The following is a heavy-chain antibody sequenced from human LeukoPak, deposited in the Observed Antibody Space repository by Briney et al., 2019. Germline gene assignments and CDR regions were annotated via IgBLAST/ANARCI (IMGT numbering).Heavy chain of an antibody. J-gene: IGHJ5*02. V-gene: IGHV4-30-4*01. CDR3: ARRGGSGWLKNWFDP. CDR2: IYYSGST. CDR1: GGSISSGDYY. Sequence: SETLSLTCTVSGGSISSGDYYWSWIRQPPGKGLEWIGYIYYSGSTYYNPSLKSRVTISVDTSKNQFSLKLSSVTAADTAVYYCARRGGSGWLKNWFDPWGQGTLVTVSS. D-gene: IGHD6-19*01.